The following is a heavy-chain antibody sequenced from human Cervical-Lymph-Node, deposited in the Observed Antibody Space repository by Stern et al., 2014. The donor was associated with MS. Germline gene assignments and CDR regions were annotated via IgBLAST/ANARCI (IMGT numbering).Heavy chain of an antibody. Sequence: EEQLEESGGGLAQPGGSLRLSCRASGFTFSTYSMTWVRQAPGKGLEWGSYISRTGSTIYYDDSVKGRFTIARDNAQISLYLQMSSLRDEDTAVYYCTREDGYDDSGYFGPFDNWGQGTLVTVSS. J-gene: IGHJ4*02. D-gene: IGHD3-22*01. V-gene: IGHV3-48*02. CDR2: ISRTGSTI. CDR3: TREDGYDDSGYFGPFDN. CDR1: GFTFSTYS.